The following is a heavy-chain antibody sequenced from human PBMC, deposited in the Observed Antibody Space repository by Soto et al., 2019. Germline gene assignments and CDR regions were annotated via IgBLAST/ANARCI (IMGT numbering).Heavy chain of an antibody. CDR2: ISYDGSNK. J-gene: IGHJ4*02. CDR1: GFTFSSYA. V-gene: IGHV3-30-3*01. Sequence: GGSLRLSCAASGFTFSSYAMHWVRQAPGKGLEWVAVISYDGSNKYYADSAKGRFTISRDNSKNTLYLQMNSLRAEDTAVYYCARALGPDFWRGFNDYWGQGTLVTVSS. D-gene: IGHD3-3*01. CDR3: ARALGPDFWRGFNDY.